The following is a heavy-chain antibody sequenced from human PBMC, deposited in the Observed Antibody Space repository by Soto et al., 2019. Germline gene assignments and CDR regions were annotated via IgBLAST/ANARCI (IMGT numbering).Heavy chain of an antibody. J-gene: IGHJ4*02. CDR3: ARWIDYYDSSGYPSFDY. Sequence: PSETLSLTCTVSGGSISSGGYYWSWIRQHPGKGLEWIGYIYYSGSTYYNPSLKSRVTISVDTSKNQFSLKLSSVTAADTAVYYCARWIDYYDSSGYPSFDYWGQGTLVTVSS. CDR2: IYYSGST. CDR1: GGSISSGGYY. D-gene: IGHD3-22*01. V-gene: IGHV4-31*03.